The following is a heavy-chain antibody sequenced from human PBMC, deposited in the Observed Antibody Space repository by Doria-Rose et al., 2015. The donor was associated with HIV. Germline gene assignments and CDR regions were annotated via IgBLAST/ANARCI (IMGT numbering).Heavy chain of an antibody. CDR3: ARIKSSRWYHKYYFDF. Sequence: QESGPVLVKPTETLTLTCTVSGVSLSSPGMGVSWIRQPPGKALEWLANIFSDDERSYKTSLKSRLTISRCTSKSQVVLTMADMDPVDTATYYCARIKSSRWYHKYYFDFWGKGTLVIVSA. D-gene: IGHD6-13*01. J-gene: IGHJ4*02. V-gene: IGHV2-26*01. CDR2: IFSDDER. CDR1: GVSLSSPGMG.